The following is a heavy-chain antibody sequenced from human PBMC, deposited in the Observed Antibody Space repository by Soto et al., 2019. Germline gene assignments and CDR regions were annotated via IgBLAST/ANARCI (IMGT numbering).Heavy chain of an antibody. CDR2: IVVGSGNT. Sequence: SVKVSCNASGFTFTSSAMQLVRQARGQRLEWIGWIVVGSGNTNYAQKFQGRVTITRDTSASTAYMELSSLRSEDTAVYYCARNKLGFDPWGQGTLVTVSS. J-gene: IGHJ5*02. CDR1: GFTFTSSA. V-gene: IGHV1-58*02. D-gene: IGHD1-1*01. CDR3: ARNKLGFDP.